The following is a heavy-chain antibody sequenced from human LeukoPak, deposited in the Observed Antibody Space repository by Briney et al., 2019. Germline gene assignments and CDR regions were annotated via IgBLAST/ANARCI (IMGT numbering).Heavy chain of an antibody. CDR2: ISSDGTNT. V-gene: IGHV3-74*01. Sequence: GGSLRLSCAASGFTFSTYWMHWVRQAPGTGLVWVSRISSDGTNTYYADSVKGRFTISRDNSRNTVYLQINSLRADDTAVYYCGKTTVGYSSGQKPAWPVDYWGQGTLVTVSS. CDR3: GKTTVGYSSGQKPAWPVDY. J-gene: IGHJ4*02. D-gene: IGHD5-18*01. CDR1: GFTFSTYW.